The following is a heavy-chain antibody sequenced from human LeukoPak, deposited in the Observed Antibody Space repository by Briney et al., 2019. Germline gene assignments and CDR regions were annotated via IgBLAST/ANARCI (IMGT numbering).Heavy chain of an antibody. D-gene: IGHD3-10*01. CDR3: ARDKDDYGSGNHWLDP. CDR1: GFTFSTYA. CDR2: ISASGATT. J-gene: IGHJ5*02. Sequence: PGGSLRLSCAASGFTFSTYAMTWVRQVPGKGLKWVSVISASGATTYYADSVKGRFTISRDNAKNSLYLQMNSLRAEDTAVYYCARDKDDYGSGNHWLDPWGQGTLVTVSS. V-gene: IGHV3-23*01.